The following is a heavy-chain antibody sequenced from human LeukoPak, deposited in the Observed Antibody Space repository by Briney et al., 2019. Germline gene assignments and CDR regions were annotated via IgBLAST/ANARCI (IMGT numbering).Heavy chain of an antibody. Sequence: PGGSLRLSCAASGFTVSSNYMSWVRQAPGKGLEWVSVIYNGGSTYYADSVKGRFTISRDNSKNTLYLQMNSLRAEDTAVYYCARSAGYCSSTSCYRGFDYWGQGTLVTVSS. V-gene: IGHV3-66*01. J-gene: IGHJ4*02. CDR2: IYNGGST. CDR3: ARSAGYCSSTSCYRGFDY. CDR1: GFTVSSNY. D-gene: IGHD2-2*02.